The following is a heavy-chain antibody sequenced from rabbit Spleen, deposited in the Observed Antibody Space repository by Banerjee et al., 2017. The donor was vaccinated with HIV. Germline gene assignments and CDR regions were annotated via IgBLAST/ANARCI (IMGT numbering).Heavy chain of an antibody. J-gene: IGHJ6*01. V-gene: IGHV1S40*01. CDR1: GFSFSSSDY. CDR2: IAGSSSGFT. D-gene: IGHD4-1*01. Sequence: QSLEESGGGLVQPEGSLALTCKASGFSFSSSDYICWVRQAPGKGLEWISCIAGSSSGFTYSATWAKGRFTISKTSSTTVTLQMTSLTAADTAIYFCARDLDDVIGWNFGWWGQGTLVTVS. CDR3: ARDLDDVIGWNFGW.